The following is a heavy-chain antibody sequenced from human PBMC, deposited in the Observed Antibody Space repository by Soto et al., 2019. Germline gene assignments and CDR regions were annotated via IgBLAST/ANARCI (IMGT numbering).Heavy chain of an antibody. CDR1: GFTFSSYA. CDR2: ISYDGSNK. Sequence: QVQLVESGGGVVQPGRSLRLSCAASGFTFSSYAMHWVRQAPGKGLEWVAVISYDGSNKYYADSVKGRFSISRENSKNTVYLQMNSLRAEDTDVYYCAIYMGLCMITFGGGMEVWGQGTTVTVSS. CDR3: AIYMGLCMITFGGGMEV. J-gene: IGHJ6*01. V-gene: IGHV3-30-3*01. D-gene: IGHD3-16*01.